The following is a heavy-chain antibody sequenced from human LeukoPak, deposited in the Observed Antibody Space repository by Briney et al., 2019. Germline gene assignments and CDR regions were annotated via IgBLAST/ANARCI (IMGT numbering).Heavy chain of an antibody. J-gene: IGHJ5*02. Sequence: GSSVKVSCKASGGTFSSYAISWVRQAPGQGLEWMGGIIPIFGTANYAQKFQGRVTITADESTSTAYMELSSLRSEDTAVYYCARARCHPCEEPHLNWFDPWGQGTLVTVSS. D-gene: IGHD1-14*01. V-gene: IGHV1-69*01. CDR3: ARARCHPCEEPHLNWFDP. CDR2: IIPIFGTA. CDR1: GGTFSSYA.